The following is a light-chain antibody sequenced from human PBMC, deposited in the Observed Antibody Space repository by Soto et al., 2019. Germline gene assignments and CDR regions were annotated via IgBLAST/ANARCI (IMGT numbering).Light chain of an antibody. CDR1: QSVSSY. CDR2: DAS. J-gene: IGKJ5*01. V-gene: IGKV3-11*01. CDR3: QVRTNWSIA. Sequence: EFVVTQSPATLSLSPGERATLSCRASQSVSSYLAWYQQKPGQAPRLLIYDASNRATGIPARFSGTGSGTDFTLTINNLEPEDFAVYYCQVRTNWSIAFGRGTRLEIK.